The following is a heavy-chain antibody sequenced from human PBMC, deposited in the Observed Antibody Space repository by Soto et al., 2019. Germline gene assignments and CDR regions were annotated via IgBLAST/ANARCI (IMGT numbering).Heavy chain of an antibody. CDR3: ASTPGVSSSSDY. Sequence: EVQLVQSGAEVKKPGESLRISCKGSGYSFTSYWISWVRQMPGKGLEWMGRTDPSDSYTNYSPSFQGHVTISADKSISTAYLQGSSLKASDTAMYYCASTPGVSSSSDYWGQGTLVTVSS. CDR2: TDPSDSYT. CDR1: GYSFTSYW. D-gene: IGHD6-6*01. V-gene: IGHV5-10-1*03. J-gene: IGHJ4*02.